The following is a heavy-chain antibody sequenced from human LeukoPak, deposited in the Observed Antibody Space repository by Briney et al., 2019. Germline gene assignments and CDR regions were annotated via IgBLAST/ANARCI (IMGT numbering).Heavy chain of an antibody. CDR2: IYHSGST. CDR3: AKSNGYGLIDI. D-gene: IGHD3-10*01. Sequence: SETLSLTCTVSGYSISSGYYWGWIRQPPGKGLEWIGSIYHSGSTYYNPSLKSRLTISLDTSRNQFSLKLNSVTAADTAVYYCAKSNGYGLIDIWGQGTMVTVSS. CDR1: GYSISSGYY. J-gene: IGHJ3*02. V-gene: IGHV4-38-2*02.